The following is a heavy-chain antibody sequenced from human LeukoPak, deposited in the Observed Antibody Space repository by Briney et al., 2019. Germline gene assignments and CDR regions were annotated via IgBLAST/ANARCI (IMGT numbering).Heavy chain of an antibody. CDR1: GFTFSDYY. CDR3: ARGNYYV. Sequence: GGSLRLSCAASGFTFSDYYMGWIRQAPGKGLEWVSYISSSSSYTNYADSMKGRFTISRDNAKNSLYLQMNSLRAEDTAVYYCARGNYYVGGQGTLVTVSS. J-gene: IGHJ4*02. D-gene: IGHD3-22*01. CDR2: ISSSSSYT. V-gene: IGHV3-11*06.